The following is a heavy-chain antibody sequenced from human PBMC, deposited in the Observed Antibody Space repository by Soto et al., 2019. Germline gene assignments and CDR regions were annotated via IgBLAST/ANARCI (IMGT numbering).Heavy chain of an antibody. V-gene: IGHV1-46*03. CDR3: SISPADFDY. CDR1: GYTFINYY. Sequence: ASVKVSCKASGYTFINYYIHWVRQAPGQGLEWMGIINPRDGSTNYAQKFQGRVTMTRDTSTSTVYMELSSLRSDDTAVYYCSISPADFDYWGRGSLVTVSS. CDR2: INPRDGST. J-gene: IGHJ4*01.